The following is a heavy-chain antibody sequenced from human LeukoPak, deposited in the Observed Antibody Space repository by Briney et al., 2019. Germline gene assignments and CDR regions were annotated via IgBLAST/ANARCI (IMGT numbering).Heavy chain of an antibody. CDR1: GYTFTSYA. CDR3: ARDPYSSSSDYYYYGMDV. V-gene: IGHV1-69*04. Sequence: SVKVSCKASGYTFTSYAMNWVRQAPGQGLEWMGRIIPILGIANYAQKFQGRVTITADKSTSTAYMELSSQRSEDTAVYYCARDPYSSSSDYYYYGMDVWGQGTTVTVSS. J-gene: IGHJ6*02. CDR2: IIPILGIA. D-gene: IGHD6-13*01.